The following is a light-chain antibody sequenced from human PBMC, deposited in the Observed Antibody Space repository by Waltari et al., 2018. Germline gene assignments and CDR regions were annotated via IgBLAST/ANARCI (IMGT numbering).Light chain of an antibody. CDR1: TNDVGGYNF. Sequence: QSALTQPASVSGSPGQSITIFCTGTTNDVGGYNFASWYQHHPGKAPKLIIYEVTKRPSGVSTRFSGSKSGNTASLTISGLQAEDEADYYCHSYTGSRTYVFGTGTKVTVL. CDR3: HSYTGSRTYV. V-gene: IGLV2-14*01. J-gene: IGLJ1*01. CDR2: EVT.